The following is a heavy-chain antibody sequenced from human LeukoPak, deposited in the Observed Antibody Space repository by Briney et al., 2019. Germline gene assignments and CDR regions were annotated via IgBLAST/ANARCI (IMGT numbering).Heavy chain of an antibody. CDR1: GYTFTSYA. D-gene: IGHD6-13*01. Sequence: GASVKVSCKASGYTFTSYAMHWVRQAPGQRLEWMGWINAGNGNTKYSQKFQGRVTITRDTSASTAYMELSSLRSDDTAVYYCARVYSSSWYAPNFDYWGQGTLVTVSS. J-gene: IGHJ4*02. CDR3: ARVYSSSWYAPNFDY. CDR2: INAGNGNT. V-gene: IGHV1-3*01.